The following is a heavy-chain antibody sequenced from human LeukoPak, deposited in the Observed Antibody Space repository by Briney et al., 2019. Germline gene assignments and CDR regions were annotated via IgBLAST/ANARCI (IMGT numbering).Heavy chain of an antibody. CDR2: ISNSGGTT. CDR3: ANKPAGFDP. J-gene: IGHJ5*02. Sequence: GGSLRLSCATSGFTFRNYAMSWVRQAPGKGLEWVSCISNSGGTTYHADSVKGRFAISRDTSKNTLYLQMNSLRVEDTAVYYCANKPAGFDPWGQGTLVTVSS. CDR1: GFTFRNYA. V-gene: IGHV3-23*01. D-gene: IGHD1-14*01.